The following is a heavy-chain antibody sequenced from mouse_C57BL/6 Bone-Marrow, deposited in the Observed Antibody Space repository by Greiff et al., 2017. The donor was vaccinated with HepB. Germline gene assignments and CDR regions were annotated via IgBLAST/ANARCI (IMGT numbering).Heavy chain of an antibody. Sequence: VKLQQPGAELVMPGASVKLSCKASGYTFTSYWMHWVKQRPGQGLEWIGEIDPSDSYTNYNQKFKGKSTLTVDKSSSTAYMQLSSLTSEDSAVYYCARPRDYGYFDVWGTGTTVTVSS. CDR3: ARPRDYGYFDV. CDR1: GYTFTSYW. V-gene: IGHV1-69*01. J-gene: IGHJ1*03. CDR2: IDPSDSYT.